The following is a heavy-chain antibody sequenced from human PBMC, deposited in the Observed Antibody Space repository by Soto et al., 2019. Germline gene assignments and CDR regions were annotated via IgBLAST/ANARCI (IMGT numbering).Heavy chain of an antibody. D-gene: IGHD2-21*01. CDR1: GGTFSSYP. J-gene: IGHJ5*02. CDR3: ARTRAATDSLYWFDP. CDR2: IIPLRNIA. V-gene: IGHV1-69*02. Sequence: QVQLVQSGAEVKKPGSSVKVSCKASGGTFSSYPISWVRQAPGQGLEWMGRIIPLRNIANYAQKFQGRVTLTADKSTNTAYMELSSLRPEDTAVYYCARTRAATDSLYWFDPWGQGTLVTVSS.